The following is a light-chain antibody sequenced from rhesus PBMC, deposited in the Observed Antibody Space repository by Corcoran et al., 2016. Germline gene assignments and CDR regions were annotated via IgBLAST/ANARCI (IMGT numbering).Light chain of an antibody. CDR1: QGISSY. Sequence: DIQLTQSPSSLSASVGDRVTITCRASQGISSYLVWYQQKSGKAPKLLIYDASTLQTGVPSMFSGSGSGTEFTLPISILQPEDFATYYCQQRNSYPYSFGQGTKVDIK. J-gene: IGKJ2*01. CDR2: DAS. CDR3: QQRNSYPYS. V-gene: IGKV1-38*01.